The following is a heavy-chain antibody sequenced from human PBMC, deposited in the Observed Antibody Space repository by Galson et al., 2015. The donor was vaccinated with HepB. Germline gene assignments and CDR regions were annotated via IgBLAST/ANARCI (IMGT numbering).Heavy chain of an antibody. CDR1: GYSFTGYW. J-gene: IGHJ3*01. V-gene: IGHV5-51*01. D-gene: IGHD2-15*01. CDR2: IYPGDSDI. Sequence: QSGAEVKKTGESLKISCKGSGYSFTGYWIAWVRQMPGKGLEWMGAIYPGDSDIRYSPSFQGQITISADKSISTAYLQWNSLKASDTALYYCARGGSAVVVLAVTSSGGGLDVWGQGTMVTVSS. CDR3: ARGGSAVVVLAVTSSGGGLDV.